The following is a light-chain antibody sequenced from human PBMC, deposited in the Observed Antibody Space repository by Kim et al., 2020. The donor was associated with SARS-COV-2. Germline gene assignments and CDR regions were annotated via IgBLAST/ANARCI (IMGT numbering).Light chain of an antibody. Sequence: AMGQTVRITGQGDSLRSYYASWYKQKPGQAPLLVLYEKNNRPSGIPDRFSGSSSGNTASLTITGAQAEDEADYYCNSRESGVNHVVFGSGTQLTVL. CDR2: EKN. V-gene: IGLV3-19*01. J-gene: IGLJ3*02. CDR3: NSRESGVNHVV. CDR1: SLRSYY.